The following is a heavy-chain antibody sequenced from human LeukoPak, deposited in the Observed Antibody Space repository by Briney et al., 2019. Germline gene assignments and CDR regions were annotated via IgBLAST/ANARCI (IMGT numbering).Heavy chain of an antibody. J-gene: IGHJ4*02. CDR3: AKDARYSSSWYADY. Sequence: GGSLRLSCAASGFTFSSYGMHWVRQAPGKGLEWVSTVSGSGGNTFYADSVKGRFTISRDNSKNTLSLQMNSLRAEDTAVYYCAKDARYSSSWYADYWGQGTLVTVSS. D-gene: IGHD6-13*01. V-gene: IGHV3-23*01. CDR2: VSGSGGNT. CDR1: GFTFSSYG.